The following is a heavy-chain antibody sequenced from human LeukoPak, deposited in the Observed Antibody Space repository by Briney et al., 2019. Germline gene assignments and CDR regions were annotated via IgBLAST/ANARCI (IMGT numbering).Heavy chain of an antibody. J-gene: IGHJ6*02. D-gene: IGHD3-10*01. V-gene: IGHV4-39*01. CDR1: GGSISSSSYY. CDR3: ARQGGDGMDV. CDR2: IYYSGST. Sequence: LEALSLTCTVSGGSISSSSYYWGWIRQPPGKGLEWIGSIYYSGSTYYNPSLKSRVTISVDTSKNQFSLKLSSVTAADTAVYYCARQGGDGMDVWGQGTTVTVSS.